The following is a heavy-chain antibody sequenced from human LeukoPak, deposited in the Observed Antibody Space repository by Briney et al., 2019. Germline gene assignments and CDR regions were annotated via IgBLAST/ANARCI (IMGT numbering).Heavy chain of an antibody. J-gene: IGHJ6*02. CDR3: ARDTLSGTGVHYYGMDV. Sequence: GGSLRLSCAASGLTFSSYDMHWVRQATGKGLEWVSAIGTAGDTYYPGSVKGRFTISRENAKNSLYLQMNSLRAGDTAVYYCARDTLSGTGVHYYGMDVWGQGTTVTVSS. CDR1: GLTFSSYD. CDR2: IGTAGDT. D-gene: IGHD3-9*01. V-gene: IGHV3-13*01.